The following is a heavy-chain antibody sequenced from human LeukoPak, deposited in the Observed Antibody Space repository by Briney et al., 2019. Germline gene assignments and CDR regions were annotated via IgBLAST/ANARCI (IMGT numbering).Heavy chain of an antibody. Sequence: RGESLKFSCKVYGYSLTSYSIGWVRQMPGKGLEWVGIIYPGDSDTRYSPSFQGQVTITADKSISTAYLQWSSLKASDNAMYYCARHASTVVTEGWVDYWGQGTLVTVSS. CDR1: GYSLTSYS. CDR2: IYPGDSDT. CDR3: ARHASTVVTEGWVDY. D-gene: IGHD2-21*02. J-gene: IGHJ4*02. V-gene: IGHV5-51*01.